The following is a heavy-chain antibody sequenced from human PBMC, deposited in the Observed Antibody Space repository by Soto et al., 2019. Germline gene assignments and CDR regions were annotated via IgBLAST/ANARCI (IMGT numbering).Heavy chain of an antibody. J-gene: IGHJ4*02. D-gene: IGHD3-10*01. CDR2: IYYSGST. CDR1: GGSISSYY. V-gene: IGHV4-59*08. CDR3: ASGAYYYGSGSYYNFDY. Sequence: SETLSLTCTVSGGSISSYYWSWIRQPPGKGLEWIGYIYYSGSTNYNPSLKSRVTISVDTSKNQFSLKLSSVTAADTAVYYCASGAYYYGSGSYYNFDYWGQGTLVTVSS.